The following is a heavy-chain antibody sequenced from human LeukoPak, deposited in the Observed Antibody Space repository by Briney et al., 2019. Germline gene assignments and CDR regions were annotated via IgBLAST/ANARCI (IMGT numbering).Heavy chain of an antibody. CDR3: AREKLDYDILTGYYRYYYMDV. CDR1: GFTVSSNY. CDR2: IYSGGST. Sequence: GGSLRLSRAASGFTVSSNYMSWVRQAPGKGLEWVSVIYSGGSTYYADSVKGRFTISRDNSKNTLYLQMNSLRAEDTAVYYCAREKLDYDILTGYYRYYYMDVWGKGTTVTISS. D-gene: IGHD3-9*01. V-gene: IGHV3-53*01. J-gene: IGHJ6*03.